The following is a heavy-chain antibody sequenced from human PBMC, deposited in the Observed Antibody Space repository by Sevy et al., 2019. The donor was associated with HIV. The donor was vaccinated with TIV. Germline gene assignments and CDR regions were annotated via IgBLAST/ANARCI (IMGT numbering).Heavy chain of an antibody. V-gene: IGHV3-74*01. J-gene: IGHJ6*02. D-gene: IGHD3-3*01. CDR2: INSHGTIT. Sequence: GGSLRLSCAASGFTFSSHWMFWVRQAPGKGLVWVSHINSHGTITNYADSVKGRFTISRDKAKNTVYLQINSLRAEDTAVYYSARGQVLRFLEWPSYGMDVWGQGTTVTVSS. CDR1: GFTFSSHW. CDR3: ARGQVLRFLEWPSYGMDV.